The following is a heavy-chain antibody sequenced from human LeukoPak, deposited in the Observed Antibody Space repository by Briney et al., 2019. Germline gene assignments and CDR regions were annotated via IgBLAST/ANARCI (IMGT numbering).Heavy chain of an antibody. D-gene: IGHD3-3*01. J-gene: IGHJ6*03. V-gene: IGHV4-34*01. CDR3: ARFGKKTYYGVGRWDYYYMDV. CDR1: GGSFSGYY. Sequence: SETLSLTCAVYGGSFSGYYWSWIRQPPGKGLEWIGEINHSGSTNYNPSLKSRVTISVDTSKNQFSLKLSSVTAADTAVYYCARFGKKTYYGVGRWDYYYMDVWGKGTTVTVSS. CDR2: INHSGST.